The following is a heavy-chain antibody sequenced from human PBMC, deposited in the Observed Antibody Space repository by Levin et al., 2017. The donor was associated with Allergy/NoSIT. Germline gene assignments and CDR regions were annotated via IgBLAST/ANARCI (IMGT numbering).Heavy chain of an antibody. CDR1: GGTFSSYT. CDR3: ARAQHRYDILTGIFDY. CDR2: IIPILGIA. J-gene: IGHJ4*02. D-gene: IGHD3-9*01. Sequence: PAASVKVSCKASGGTFSSYTISWVRQAPGQGLEWMGRIIPILGIANYAQKFQGRVTITADKSTSTAYMELSSLRSEDTAVYYCARAQHRYDILTGIFDYWGQGTLVTVSS. V-gene: IGHV1-69*02.